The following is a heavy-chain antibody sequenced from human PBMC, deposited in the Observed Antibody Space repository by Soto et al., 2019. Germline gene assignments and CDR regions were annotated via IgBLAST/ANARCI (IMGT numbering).Heavy chain of an antibody. CDR2: IDYSGST. CDR1: GDSISSSPFY. V-gene: IGHV4-39*01. J-gene: IGHJ3*02. D-gene: IGHD1-26*01. Sequence: QLQMQESGPGLVKPSETLSLTCAVSGDSISSSPFYWGWIRQPPGKGLEWIGSIDYSGSTYQNPSLKSRVTMSADSSKNQFSLKLSSVTAADTAGYYCARHHAASVLPAPGACDIWGHGTMVAVSS. CDR3: ARHHAASVLPAPGACDI.